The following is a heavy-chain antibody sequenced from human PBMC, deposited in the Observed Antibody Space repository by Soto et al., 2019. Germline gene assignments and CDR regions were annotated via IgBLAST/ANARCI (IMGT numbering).Heavy chain of an antibody. Sequence: QVQLVESGGGVVQPGRSLRLSCAASGFTFSSYGMHWVRQAPGKGLEWVAVIWYDGNDKYYGDSVKGRFSVSRDNSKNTLYLQINSLKVEDTAGFYCARGRGHRYYIMDVWGQGTTVTVSS. V-gene: IGHV3-33*01. CDR2: IWYDGNDK. D-gene: IGHD3-16*01. CDR3: ARGRGHRYYIMDV. J-gene: IGHJ6*02. CDR1: GFTFSSYG.